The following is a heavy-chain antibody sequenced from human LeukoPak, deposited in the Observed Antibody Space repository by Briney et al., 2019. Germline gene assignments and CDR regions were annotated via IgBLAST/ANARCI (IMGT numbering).Heavy chain of an antibody. CDR3: VVGIAAAGTIAFDI. Sequence: GASVKVSCKASGYTFTSCYMHWVRQAPGQGLEWMGIINPSGGSTSYAQKFQGRVTMTRDMSTSTVYMELSSLRSEDTAVYYCVVGIAAAGTIAFDIWGQGTMVTVSS. D-gene: IGHD6-13*01. V-gene: IGHV1-46*01. CDR1: GYTFTSCY. J-gene: IGHJ3*02. CDR2: INPSGGST.